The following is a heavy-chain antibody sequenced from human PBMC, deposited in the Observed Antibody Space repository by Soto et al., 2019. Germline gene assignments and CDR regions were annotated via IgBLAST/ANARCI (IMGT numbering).Heavy chain of an antibody. J-gene: IGHJ3*02. CDR1: GGSISSYY. D-gene: IGHD4-4*01. Sequence: QVQLQESGPGLVKPSETLSLTCTVSGGSISSYYWSWIRQPPGKGLEWIGYIYYSGSTNYNPSLKSRVTVSVDTSKNQFSLKLISVTAADTAVYYCARFNDYNDAFDIWGQGTMVTVSS. CDR2: IYYSGST. CDR3: ARFNDYNDAFDI. V-gene: IGHV4-59*01.